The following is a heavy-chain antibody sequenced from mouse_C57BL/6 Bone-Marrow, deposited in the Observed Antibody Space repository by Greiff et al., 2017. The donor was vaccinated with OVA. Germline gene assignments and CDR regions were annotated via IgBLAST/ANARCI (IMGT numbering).Heavy chain of an antibody. V-gene: IGHV1-15*01. CDR2: IDPETGGT. J-gene: IGHJ2*01. Sequence: QVQLQQSGAELVRPGASVKLSCKASGYTFTDYEMHWVKQTPVHGLEWIGAIDPETGGTAYNQKFKGKAILTADKSSSTAYIELRSLTSEDSAVYYCTRGVLHLGYWGQGTTLTVSS. CDR3: TRGVLHLGY. CDR1: GYTFTDYE. D-gene: IGHD2-12*01.